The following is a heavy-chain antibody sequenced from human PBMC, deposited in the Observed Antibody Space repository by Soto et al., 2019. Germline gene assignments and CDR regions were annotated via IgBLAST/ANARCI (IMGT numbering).Heavy chain of an antibody. J-gene: IGHJ4*02. V-gene: IGHV1-18*01. D-gene: IGHD2-8*01. Sequence: QAQLVQSGGEVKKPGASVKVSCRASGYTFTSYGYAWVRQAPGQGLEWMGWISAYNGDTNYAQKFQHRVTLTTDTSTTTAHMELRNLGSDDTAVYYCARSGAYCTSITCLFDSFWGLGTLVPVSS. CDR2: ISAYNGDT. CDR1: GYTFTSYG. CDR3: ARSGAYCTSITCLFDSF.